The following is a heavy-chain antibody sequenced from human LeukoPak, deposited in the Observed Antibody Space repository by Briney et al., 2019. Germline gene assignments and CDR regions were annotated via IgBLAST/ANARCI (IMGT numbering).Heavy chain of an antibody. Sequence: SETLSLTCIVPGGPISSISYYWGWIRQPPGKGLDGLGSIYYIGSTYYNPSLKSRVTISVDTSKNQFSLKLSSVTAADTAVYYCARGVVAATPKGDWFDPWGQGTLVTVSS. CDR2: IYYIGST. CDR3: ARGVVAATPKGDWFDP. D-gene: IGHD2-15*01. CDR1: GGPISSISYY. V-gene: IGHV4-39*07. J-gene: IGHJ5*02.